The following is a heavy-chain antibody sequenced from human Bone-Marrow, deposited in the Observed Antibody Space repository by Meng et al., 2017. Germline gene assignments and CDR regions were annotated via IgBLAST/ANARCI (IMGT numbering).Heavy chain of an antibody. Sequence: QVQLVESGGGVVQPGRSLRPSCAASGFTFSTHGMHWVRQAPGKGLGWLAGILYDGSNQYYADSVKGRFTVSRDNSKNTVHLQVNSLRVEDTAVYYCAKDLLVGSTGAFDPWGQGTLVTVSS. J-gene: IGHJ5*02. CDR2: ILYDGSNQ. CDR3: AKDLLVGSTGAFDP. D-gene: IGHD1-26*01. V-gene: IGHV3-30*18. CDR1: GFTFSTHG.